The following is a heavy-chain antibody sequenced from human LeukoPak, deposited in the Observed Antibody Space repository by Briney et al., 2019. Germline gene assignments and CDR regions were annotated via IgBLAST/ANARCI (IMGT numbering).Heavy chain of an antibody. Sequence: SETLSLTCAVYGGSFSDYYWSWIRQPPGKGLEWIGEINHSGSTNYNPSLKSRVTISVDTSKNQFSLKLSSVTAADTAVYYCARVGVSYGSGSYIYYMDVWGKGTTVTISS. CDR1: GGSFSDYY. D-gene: IGHD3-10*01. V-gene: IGHV4-34*01. CDR3: ARVGVSYGSGSYIYYMDV. CDR2: INHSGST. J-gene: IGHJ6*03.